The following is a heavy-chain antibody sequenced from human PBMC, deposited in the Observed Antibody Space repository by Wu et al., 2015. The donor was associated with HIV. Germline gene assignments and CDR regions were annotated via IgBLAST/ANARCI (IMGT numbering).Heavy chain of an antibody. CDR2: INPSGGST. CDR1: GYTFTSYY. J-gene: IGHJ4*02. CDR3: ARDRYYYDSSGYYYVDY. D-gene: IGHD3-22*01. Sequence: QVQLVQSGAEVKKPGASVKVSCKASGYTFTSYYMHWVRQAPGQGLEWMGIINPSGGSTSYAQKFQGRVTMTRDTSTSTVYMELSSLRSEDTAVYYCARDRYYYDSSGYYYVDYWGQGTLVTVSS. V-gene: IGHV1-46*01.